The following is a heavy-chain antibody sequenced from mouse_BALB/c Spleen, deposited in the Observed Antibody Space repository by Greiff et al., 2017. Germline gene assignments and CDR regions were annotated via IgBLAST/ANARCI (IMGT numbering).Heavy chain of an antibody. D-gene: IGHD2-4*01. CDR1: GFSLTSYD. J-gene: IGHJ3*01. Sequence: ESGPGLVAPSQSLSITCTVSGFSLTSYDISWIRQPPGKGLEWLGVIWTGGGTNYNSAFMSRLSISKDNSKSQVFLKMNSLQTDDTAIYYCVRDPSMITAPFAYWGQGTLVTVSA. CDR2: IWTGGGT. CDR3: VRDPSMITAPFAY. V-gene: IGHV2-9-2*01.